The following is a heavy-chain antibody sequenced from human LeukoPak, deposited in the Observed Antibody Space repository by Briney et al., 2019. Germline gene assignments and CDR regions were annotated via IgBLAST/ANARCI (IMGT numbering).Heavy chain of an antibody. CDR1: GFTFSTYN. CDR3: ARDLLGCNYHYMDV. CDR2: ISSSSSYI. V-gene: IGHV3-21*01. Sequence: GGSLRLSCAASGFTFSTYNMNWVRQAPGKGLEWVSSISSSSSYIYYADSVKGRFTTSRDNAKNSLFLQMNSLRAEDTAIYYCARDLLGCNYHYMDVWGKGTTVTVSS. J-gene: IGHJ6*03. D-gene: IGHD2-15*01.